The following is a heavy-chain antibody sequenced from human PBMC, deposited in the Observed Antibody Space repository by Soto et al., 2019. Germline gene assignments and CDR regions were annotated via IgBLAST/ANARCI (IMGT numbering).Heavy chain of an antibody. V-gene: IGHV3-33*01. CDR2: IWYDGSNK. Sequence: QVQLVESGGGVVQPGRSLRLSCAASGFTFSSYGMHWVRQAPGKGLEWVAVIWYDGSNKYYADSVKGRFTISRDNSKNPLYLQMNSLRAEDTAVYYCARDCGSGSYWHYYYYGMDVWGQGTTFTVSS. D-gene: IGHD3-10*01. CDR1: GFTFSSYG. J-gene: IGHJ6*02. CDR3: ARDCGSGSYWHYYYYGMDV.